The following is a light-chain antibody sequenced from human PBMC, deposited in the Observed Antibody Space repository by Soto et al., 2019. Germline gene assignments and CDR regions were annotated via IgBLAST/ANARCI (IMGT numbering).Light chain of an antibody. Sequence: EVVMTQSPATLSVSPGERATLSCRASETVATNLAWYQQKPGQAPRLLISGASNRATGIPDRFSGSGSGTDFTLTISSLQSEDFAVYYCQQYNKWRTFGQGTKVDNK. CDR1: ETVATN. CDR2: GAS. J-gene: IGKJ1*01. CDR3: QQYNKWRT. V-gene: IGKV3D-15*01.